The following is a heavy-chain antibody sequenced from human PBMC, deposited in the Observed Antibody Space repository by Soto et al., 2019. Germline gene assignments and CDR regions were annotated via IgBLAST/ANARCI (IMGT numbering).Heavy chain of an antibody. V-gene: IGHV4-34*01. J-gene: IGHJ4*02. CDR3: AGPQRVTYDF. CDR2: INHSGST. D-gene: IGHD4-4*01. CDR1: GGSFSGYY. Sequence: SETLSLTCAVYGGSFSGYYWSWIRQPPGKGLEWIGEINHSGSTNYNPSLRSRVTISVDTSKNQFSLKLSSVTAADTAVYYCAGPQRVTYDFWGQGTLVTVSS.